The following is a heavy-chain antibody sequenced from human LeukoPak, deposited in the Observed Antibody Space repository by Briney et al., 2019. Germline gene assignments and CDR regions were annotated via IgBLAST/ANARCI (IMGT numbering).Heavy chain of an antibody. CDR1: GGSISSYY. D-gene: IGHD3-3*01. Sequence: KPSETLSLTCTVSGGSISSYYWSWIRQPPGKGLEWIGYIYYSGSTNYNPSLKSRVTISVDTSKNQFSLKLSSVTAADTAVYYCARARGSIFGVVIDYWGQGTLVTVSS. CDR3: ARARGSIFGVVIDY. CDR2: IYYSGST. J-gene: IGHJ4*02. V-gene: IGHV4-59*01.